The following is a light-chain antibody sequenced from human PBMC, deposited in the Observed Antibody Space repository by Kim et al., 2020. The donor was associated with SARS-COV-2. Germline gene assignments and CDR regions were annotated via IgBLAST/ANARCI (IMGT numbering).Light chain of an antibody. CDR1: QSVSSY. Sequence: LSLSPGDSATLSCRASQSVSSYLAWYQQKPGQAPRLLIFDASNSATGIPARFSGSGSGTDFTLTISSLETEDFAVYYCQQRSNWYSFGKGNKLEI. J-gene: IGKJ2*03. CDR2: DAS. CDR3: QQRSNWYS. V-gene: IGKV3-11*01.